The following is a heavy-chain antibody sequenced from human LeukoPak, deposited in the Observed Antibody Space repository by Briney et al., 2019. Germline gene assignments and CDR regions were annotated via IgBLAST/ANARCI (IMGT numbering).Heavy chain of an antibody. V-gene: IGHV3-11*04. CDR3: ARGGSYLSAFDI. D-gene: IGHD1-26*01. Sequence: GGSLRLSCAASGFTFSDYYISWIRQAPGRGLEWVSYISTSGTNIYYADSVKGRFTISRDNAKNSLFLQMNSLRAEDTAVYYCARGGSYLSAFDIWGQGTMVTVSS. J-gene: IGHJ3*02. CDR1: GFTFSDYY. CDR2: ISTSGTNI.